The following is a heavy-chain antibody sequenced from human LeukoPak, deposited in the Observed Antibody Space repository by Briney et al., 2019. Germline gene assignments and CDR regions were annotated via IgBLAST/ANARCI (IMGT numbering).Heavy chain of an antibody. CDR3: AKDISHSSGYYFFDY. CDR1: GFTFDDYA. V-gene: IGHV3-9*01. D-gene: IGHD3-22*01. Sequence: GGSLRPSCAASGFTFDDYAMHWVRHGPGKGLEWVSGISWNSGSIAYADSVKGRFTISRDNAKNFLYLQMNSLRAEDTALYYCAKDISHSSGYYFFDYWGQGTLVTVSS. J-gene: IGHJ4*02. CDR2: ISWNSGSI.